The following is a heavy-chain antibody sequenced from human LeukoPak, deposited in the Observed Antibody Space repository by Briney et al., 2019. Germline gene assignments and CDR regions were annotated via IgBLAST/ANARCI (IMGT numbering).Heavy chain of an antibody. CDR3: ARDGGSYSGGLDYYYYYYMDV. J-gene: IGHJ6*03. D-gene: IGHD1-26*01. Sequence: ASVKVSCKASGYTFTSYDINWVRQATGQGLEWMGWMNPNSGNTGYAQKFQGRVTMTRDTSISTADMEMSRLRSDDTAVYYCARDGGSYSGGLDYYYYYYMDVWGKGTTVTVSS. CDR1: GYTFTSYD. CDR2: MNPNSGNT. V-gene: IGHV1-8*01.